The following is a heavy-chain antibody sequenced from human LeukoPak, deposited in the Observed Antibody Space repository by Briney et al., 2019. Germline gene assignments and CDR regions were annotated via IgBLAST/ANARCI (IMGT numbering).Heavy chain of an antibody. V-gene: IGHV3-9*01. CDR1: GFTFDDYA. CDR2: ISWNSGSI. CDR3: ARDTTAVAGTTDY. J-gene: IGHJ4*02. Sequence: PGGSLRLSCAASGFTFDDYAMHWVRQAPGKGLEWVSGISWNSGSIGYADSVKGRFTISRDNAKNSLYLQMNSLRAEDTAVYYCARDTTAVAGTTDYWGQGTLVTVSS. D-gene: IGHD6-19*01.